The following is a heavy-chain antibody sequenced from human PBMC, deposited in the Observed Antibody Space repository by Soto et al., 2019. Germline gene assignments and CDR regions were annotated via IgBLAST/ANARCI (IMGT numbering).Heavy chain of an antibody. V-gene: IGHV3-23*01. CDR2: ISGSGGST. CDR3: AKVGYISSSFGIDV. CDR1: GFTFSSYA. D-gene: IGHD6-13*01. J-gene: IGHJ6*02. Sequence: EVQLLESGGGLVQPGGSLRLSCAASGFTFSSYAMSWVRQAPGKGLEWVSAISGSGGSTYYADSVKGRFTISRDNSKNTLYMQMNSLRAEDTAVYYCAKVGYISSSFGIDVWGQGTTVTVSS.